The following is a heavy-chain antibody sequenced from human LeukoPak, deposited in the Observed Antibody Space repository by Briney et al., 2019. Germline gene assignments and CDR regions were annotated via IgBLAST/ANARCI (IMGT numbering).Heavy chain of an antibody. Sequence: GRSLRLSCAASGFTFSSYAMHWVRQAPGKGLEWVAVIWYDGSNKYYADSVKGRFTISRDNSKNTLYLQMNSLRTEDTAVYYCARDNFDDSGYDYGSYWGQGTLVTVSS. V-gene: IGHV3-30*04. CDR2: IWYDGSNK. D-gene: IGHD5-12*01. CDR1: GFTFSSYA. J-gene: IGHJ4*02. CDR3: ARDNFDDSGYDYGSY.